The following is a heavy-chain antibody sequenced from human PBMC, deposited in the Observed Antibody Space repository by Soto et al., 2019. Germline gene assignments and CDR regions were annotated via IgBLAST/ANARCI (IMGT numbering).Heavy chain of an antibody. V-gene: IGHV4-34*01. J-gene: IGHJ4*02. Sequence: SETLSLTCAVDCGSFSGYCWSWIRQHQGKGLEWIGEINHSGSTNYNPTLKSRVTISVDTSKNQFSLKLSSVTAADTAVYYCARGLSITMVRGCFDIGGQGILVTGSS. CDR2: INHSGST. CDR1: CGSFSGYC. CDR3: ARGLSITMVRGCFDI. D-gene: IGHD3-10*01.